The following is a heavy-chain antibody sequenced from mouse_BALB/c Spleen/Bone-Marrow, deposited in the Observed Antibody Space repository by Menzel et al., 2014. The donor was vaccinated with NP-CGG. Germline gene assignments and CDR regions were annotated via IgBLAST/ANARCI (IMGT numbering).Heavy chain of an antibody. J-gene: IGHJ2*01. CDR1: GYAFTDYL. V-gene: IGHV1-54*01. CDR2: INPGSGST. CDR3: ARYDGYFDY. D-gene: IGHD2-3*01. Sequence: VKLMESGAELVRPGTSVKVSCKASGYAFTDYLMEWLKQRPGQGLEWIGVINPGSGSTNYNEKFKGKATLTADKSSSTAYMQLSSLTSDDSAVYFCARYDGYFDYWGQGTILTVSS.